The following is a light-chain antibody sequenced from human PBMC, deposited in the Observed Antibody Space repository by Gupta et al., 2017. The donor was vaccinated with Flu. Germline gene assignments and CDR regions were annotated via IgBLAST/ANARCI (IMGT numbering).Light chain of an antibody. V-gene: IGLV3-21*02. CDR3: QVCDSSSDPVV. J-gene: IGLJ2*01. CDR2: DDS. CDR1: RIGSKS. Sequence: SYVLTQPPSVSVAPGQTASIICGGDRIGSKSVHWYQLRPGQAPVVVVYDDSDRPSGIPERFSCTNSGTTSTLTISSVEAEDEADYYCQVCDSSSDPVVFGGGTKLTVL.